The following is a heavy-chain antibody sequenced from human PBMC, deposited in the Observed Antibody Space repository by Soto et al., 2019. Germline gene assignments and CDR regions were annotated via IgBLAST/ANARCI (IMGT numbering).Heavy chain of an antibody. J-gene: IGHJ4*02. D-gene: IGHD3-9*01. CDR3: ASYDILTGYGY. CDR1: GFTVSSNY. CDR2: IYSGGST. V-gene: IGHV3-53*01. Sequence: GGSLRLSCAASGFTVSSNYMSWVRQAPGKGLEWVSVIYSGGSTYYADSVKGRFTISRDNSKNTLYLQMNSLRAEDTAVYYCASYDILTGYGYWGQGTLVTVSS.